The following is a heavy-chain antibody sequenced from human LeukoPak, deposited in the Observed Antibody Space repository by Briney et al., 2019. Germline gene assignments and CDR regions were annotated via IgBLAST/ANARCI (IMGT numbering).Heavy chain of an antibody. D-gene: IGHD6-13*01. CDR3: ARHVGYRCDAFDI. CDR1: GGSISSSSYY. Sequence: SETLSLTCTVSGGSISSSSYYWGWIPQPPGKGLVWIGSICYSGITYYNPSLKSRVTISVDTSKNQFSLKLSSVTAADTAVYYCARHVGYRCDAFDIWGQGTMVTVSS. V-gene: IGHV4-39*01. CDR2: ICYSGIT. J-gene: IGHJ3*02.